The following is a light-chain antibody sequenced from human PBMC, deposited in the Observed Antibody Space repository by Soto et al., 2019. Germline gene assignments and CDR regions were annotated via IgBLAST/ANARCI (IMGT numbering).Light chain of an antibody. CDR3: QTWGTGPWV. CDR2: VNSDGSH. J-gene: IGLJ3*02. V-gene: IGLV4-69*01. Sequence: QPVLTQSPSASTSLGASVKLTCTLSSGHSNYAIAWHQQQPEKGPRYLMKVNSDGSHSKGDGIPDRFSGSSSGAERYLTISNVQSDDEADYYCQTWGTGPWVFGGGTKLTVL. CDR1: SGHSNYA.